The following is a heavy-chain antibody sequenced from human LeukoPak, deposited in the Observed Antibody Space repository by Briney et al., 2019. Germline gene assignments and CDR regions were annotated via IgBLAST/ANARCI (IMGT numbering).Heavy chain of an antibody. CDR3: ARPSYSGYDWVY. Sequence: SETLSLTCTVSGGSISSSSYYWGWIRQPPGKGLEWIGSIYYSGSTYYNPSLKSRVTISVDTSKNQFSLKLSSVTAADTAVYYCARPSYSGYDWVYWGQGTLVTVSS. CDR2: IYYSGST. D-gene: IGHD5-12*01. V-gene: IGHV4-39*01. J-gene: IGHJ4*02. CDR1: GGSISSSSYY.